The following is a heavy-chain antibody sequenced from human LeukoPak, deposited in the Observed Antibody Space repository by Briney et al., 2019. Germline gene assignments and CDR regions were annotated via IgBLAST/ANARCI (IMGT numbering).Heavy chain of an antibody. D-gene: IGHD4-17*01. CDR3: ATSRDYGDPIDY. V-gene: IGHV3-48*01. CDR2: ISSSSSTM. CDR1: GFTFSSYS. Sequence: GGSLRLSCAASGFTFSSYSMNWVRQAPGKGLEWVSYISSSSSTMYYADSVKGRFTISRDNAKNSLYLQMNSLRAEDTAVYYCATSRDYGDPIDYWGQGTLVTVSS. J-gene: IGHJ4*02.